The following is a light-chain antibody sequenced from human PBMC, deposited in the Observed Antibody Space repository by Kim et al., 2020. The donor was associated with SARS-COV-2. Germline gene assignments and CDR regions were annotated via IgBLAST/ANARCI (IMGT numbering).Light chain of an antibody. J-gene: IGKJ2*01. V-gene: IGKV3-11*01. CDR3: QQRNNWPPYT. CDR2: DAS. CDR1: QSVSSY. Sequence: EIVLTQSPATLSLSPGERATLSCRASQSVSSYLSCYQQKHGQAPRLLLYDASNSATGILARFSGSGSGTNFSLIISSLVPEDVSVVYCQQRNNWPPYTFGQGTKLEI.